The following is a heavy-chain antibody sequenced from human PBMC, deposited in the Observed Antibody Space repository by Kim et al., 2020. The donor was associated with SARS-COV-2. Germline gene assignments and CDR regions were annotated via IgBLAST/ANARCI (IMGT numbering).Heavy chain of an antibody. CDR1: GYTFADYY. CDR2: INPHSGDT. CDR3: ARVRLTNSGWSPPNY. Sequence: ASVKVSCKASGYTFADYYIHWVRQTPGQGLECMGWINPHSGDTNYAQNFQGRVTMTRDTSISTVYMDLNSLTSDDTAIYYCARVRLTNSGWSPPNYWGQGTLVTVSS. V-gene: IGHV1-2*02. D-gene: IGHD6-19*01. J-gene: IGHJ4*02.